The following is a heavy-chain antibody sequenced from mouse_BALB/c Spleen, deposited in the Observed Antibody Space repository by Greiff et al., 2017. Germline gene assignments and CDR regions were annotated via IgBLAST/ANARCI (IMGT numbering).Heavy chain of an antibody. CDR2: IWAGGST. CDR1: GFSLTSYG. Sequence: VKLMESGPGLVAPSQSLSITCTVSGFSLTSYGVHWVRQPPGKGLEWLGVIWAGGSTNYNSALMSRLSISKDNSKSQVFLKMNSLQTDDTAMYYCARDGAVVNYYAMDYWGQGTSVTVSS. V-gene: IGHV2-9*02. CDR3: ARDGAVVNYYAMDY. D-gene: IGHD1-1*01. J-gene: IGHJ4*01.